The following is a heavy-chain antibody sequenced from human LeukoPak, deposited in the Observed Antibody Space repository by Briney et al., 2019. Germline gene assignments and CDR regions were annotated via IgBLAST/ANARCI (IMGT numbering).Heavy chain of an antibody. CDR1: GFTVSSNY. V-gene: IGHV3-53*01. CDR3: ARDSITIFGVVISYFDY. CDR2: IYSGGST. J-gene: IGHJ4*02. D-gene: IGHD3-3*01. Sequence: GGSLRLSCAASGFTVSSNYMSWVRQAPGKGLEWVSVIYSGGSTYYADSVKGRFTISRDNSKNTLYLQMNSLRAEDTAVYYCARDSITIFGVVISYFDYWGQGTLVTVSS.